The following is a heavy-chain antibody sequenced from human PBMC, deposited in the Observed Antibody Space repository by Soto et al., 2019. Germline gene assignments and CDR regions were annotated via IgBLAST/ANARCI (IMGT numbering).Heavy chain of an antibody. J-gene: IGHJ5*02. V-gene: IGHV4-31*03. Sequence: PSETLSLTCSVFGGAISSGGYYWSWIRQHPGKGLEWIGYIYYSGSTYYNPSLKSRVTISVDTSKNQFSLKLSSLTAADTAVYYCARLYTDYEEDWFDPWGQGTLVIVSS. CDR1: GGAISSGGYY. D-gene: IGHD4-17*01. CDR3: ARLYTDYEEDWFDP. CDR2: IYYSGST.